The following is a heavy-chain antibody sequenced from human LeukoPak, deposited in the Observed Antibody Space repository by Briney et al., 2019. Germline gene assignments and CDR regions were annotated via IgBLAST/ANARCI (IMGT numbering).Heavy chain of an antibody. Sequence: SETLSLTCTVSGVSXXSYYWSXIXQPPGXXXXXXXXXXXXGXXXXXXXXXXXXTIXXXTSKNQFSXKLSSVTAADTAVYYCAREGSSSSGAYFDYWGQGTLVTVSS. V-gene: IGHV4-59*01. CDR2: XXXXGXX. J-gene: IGHJ4*02. CDR3: AREGSSSSGAYFDY. CDR1: GVSXXSYY. D-gene: IGHD6-13*01.